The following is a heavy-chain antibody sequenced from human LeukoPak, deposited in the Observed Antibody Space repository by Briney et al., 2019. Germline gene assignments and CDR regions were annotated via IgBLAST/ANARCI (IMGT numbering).Heavy chain of an antibody. CDR1: GFTFSNYA. Sequence: GGSLRLSCAASGFTFSNYAMSWVRQAPGKGLEWVSGISASGGSYYADSVKGRITVSRDISKNTLYLQMNSLRAEDTAVYFCAREPRDCTGGTCQSAGGYYFYYWSQGTLVTVSS. V-gene: IGHV3-23*01. CDR2: ISASGGS. J-gene: IGHJ4*02. CDR3: AREPRDCTGGTCQSAGGYYFYY. D-gene: IGHD2-15*01.